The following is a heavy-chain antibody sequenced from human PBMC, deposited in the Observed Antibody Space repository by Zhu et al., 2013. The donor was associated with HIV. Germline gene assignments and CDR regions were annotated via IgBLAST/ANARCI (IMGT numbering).Heavy chain of an antibody. V-gene: IGHV4-30-2*01. CDR3: ARGNKDTAMVTIYYGMDV. D-gene: IGHD5-18*01. J-gene: IGHJ6*02. CDR2: IYHSGST. CDR1: GGSISSGGYS. Sequence: QVQLQESGSGLVKPSQTLSLTCAVSGGSISSGGYSWSWIRQPPGKGLEWIGYIYHSGSTYYNPSLKSRVTISVDRSKNQFSLKLSSVTAADTAVYYCARGNKDTAMVTIYYGMDVWGQGTTVTVSS.